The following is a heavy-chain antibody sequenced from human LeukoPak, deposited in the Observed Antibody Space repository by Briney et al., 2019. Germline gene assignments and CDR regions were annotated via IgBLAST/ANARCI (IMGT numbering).Heavy chain of an antibody. Sequence: PSDTLSLTCTVSGGSIRSFYWSWIRQPPGKGLEWIAYIYASGSTNYNPSLKSRVTISVDTSKNQFSLKVTSVTAADTAVYYCARHRQHSSSSLHFWGQGTLVTVSS. D-gene: IGHD6-6*01. CDR1: GGSIRSFY. V-gene: IGHV4-4*09. CDR2: IYASGST. CDR3: ARHRQHSSSSLHF. J-gene: IGHJ4*02.